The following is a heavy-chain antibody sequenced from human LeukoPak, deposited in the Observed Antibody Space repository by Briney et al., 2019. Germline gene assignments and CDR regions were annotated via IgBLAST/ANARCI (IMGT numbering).Heavy chain of an antibody. V-gene: IGHV3-74*01. CDR2: INSDGSST. CDR1: GFTFSSYW. D-gene: IGHD6-19*01. J-gene: IGHJ4*02. Sequence: PGGSLRLSCAASGFTFSSYWMHWVRQAPGKGLVWVSRINSDGSSTSYADSVKGRFSISRDNAKDTLYLQMNSLRAEDTAVYYCARAGCSCGCYYYWGQGTLVTVSS. CDR3: ARAGCSCGCYYY.